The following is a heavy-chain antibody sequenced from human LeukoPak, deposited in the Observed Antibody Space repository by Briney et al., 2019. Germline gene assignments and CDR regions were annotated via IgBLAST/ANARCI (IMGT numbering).Heavy chain of an antibody. Sequence: SETLSLTCTVSGGSISSSSYYWGWIRQPPGKGLEWIGSVYYGGSTYYNPSLKSRVTISVDTSKNQFSLKLSSVTAADTAEYYCARGLIVVVPAAIFNWFDPWGQGTLVTASS. J-gene: IGHJ5*02. CDR2: VYYGGST. CDR3: ARGLIVVVPAAIFNWFDP. D-gene: IGHD2-2*01. CDR1: GGSISSSSYY. V-gene: IGHV4-39*01.